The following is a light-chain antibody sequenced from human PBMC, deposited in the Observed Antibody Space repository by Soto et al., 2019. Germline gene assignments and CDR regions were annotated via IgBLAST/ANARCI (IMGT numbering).Light chain of an antibody. CDR1: SSDVGAYNY. CDR2: EVS. V-gene: IGLV2-14*01. CDR3: ISFTSNSQWV. J-gene: IGLJ3*02. Sequence: SALTQPASVSGSPGQSITISCTGSSSDVGAYNYVSWYQQHPGKAPKLMIYEVSNRPSGVSNRFSGSKSGNTASLTISGLQAEDEADYYCISFTSNSQWVFGGGTKVTVL.